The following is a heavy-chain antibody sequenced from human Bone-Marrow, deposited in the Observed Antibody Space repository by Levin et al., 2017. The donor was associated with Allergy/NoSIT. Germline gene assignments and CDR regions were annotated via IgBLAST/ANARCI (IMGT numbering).Heavy chain of an antibody. CDR1: GFSFSDYY. V-gene: IGHV3-11*01. J-gene: IGHJ4*02. D-gene: IGHD3-10*01. Sequence: AGGSLRLSCAASGFSFSDYYMSWIRQAPGRGLEWVSYISSTGQTVYYSDSVKGRFTISRDNANNTLFLQMNSLRADDTAVYFCSSCPRARFFLAPPLWGQGTLVTVSS. CDR2: ISSTGQTV. CDR3: SSCPRARFFLAPPL.